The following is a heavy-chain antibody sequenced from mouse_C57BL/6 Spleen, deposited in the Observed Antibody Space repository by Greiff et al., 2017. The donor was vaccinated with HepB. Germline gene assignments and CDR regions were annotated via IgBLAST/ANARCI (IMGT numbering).Heavy chain of an antibody. CDR3: ARTSLDGFAY. Sequence: VKLMESGPELVKPGASVKISCKASGYAFSSSWMNWVKQRPGKGLEWIGRIYPGDGDTNYNGKFKGKATLTADKSSSTAYMQLSSLTSEDSAVYFCARTSLDGFAYWGQGTLVTVSA. CDR2: IYPGDGDT. V-gene: IGHV1-82*01. J-gene: IGHJ3*01. CDR1: GYAFSSSW.